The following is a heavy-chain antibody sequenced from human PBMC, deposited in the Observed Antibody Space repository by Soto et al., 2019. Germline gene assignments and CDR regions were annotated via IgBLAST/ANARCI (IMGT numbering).Heavy chain of an antibody. CDR3: AREDGIVGTTSAFDY. Sequence: PGWSLRLACASSVFTFITYVMKWVRQAPGKGLEWVSSINGRSNYIYYADSVKGRFTISRDNAKNSLYLQMNSLRAEDTAVYYCAREDGIVGTTSAFDYWGQGTLVTVSS. CDR1: VFTFITYV. J-gene: IGHJ4*02. CDR2: INGRSNYI. V-gene: IGHV3-21*01. D-gene: IGHD1-26*01.